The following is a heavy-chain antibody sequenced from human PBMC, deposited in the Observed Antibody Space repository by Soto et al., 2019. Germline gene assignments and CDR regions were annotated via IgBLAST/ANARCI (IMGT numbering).Heavy chain of an antibody. D-gene: IGHD7-27*01. CDR1: GFTFSDYY. CDR3: ARDLPLGR. J-gene: IGHJ4*02. CDR2: ISSSSSYT. V-gene: IGHV3-11*06. Sequence: VPLRLSCAASGFTFSDYYMSWIRQAPGKGLEWVSYISSSSSYTNYADSVKGRFTIYRDNAKNSLYLQMNSLRAEDTAVYYCARDLPLGRWGQGTLVTVAS.